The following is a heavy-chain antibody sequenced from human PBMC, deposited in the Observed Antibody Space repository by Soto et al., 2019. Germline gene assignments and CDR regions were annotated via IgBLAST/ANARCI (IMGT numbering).Heavy chain of an antibody. CDR1: GFTFSSYS. Sequence: EVQLVESGGGLVKPGGSLRLSCAASGFTFSSYSMNWVRQAPGKELEWVSSISSSSSYIYYADSVKGRFTISRDNENNSLYLQMNSLIAEDTDVYYCARDENQWVWAGAGIESMGVGGQGSTVTVSS. V-gene: IGHV3-21*01. J-gene: IGHJ6*02. CDR3: ARDENQWVWAGAGIESMGV. D-gene: IGHD6-13*01. CDR2: ISSSSSYI.